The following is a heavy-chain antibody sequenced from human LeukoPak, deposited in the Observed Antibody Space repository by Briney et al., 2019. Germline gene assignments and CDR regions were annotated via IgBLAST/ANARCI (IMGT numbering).Heavy chain of an antibody. D-gene: IGHD5-18*01. J-gene: IGHJ6*03. CDR3: ARVSWIQLWLREDDYYYYMDV. V-gene: IGHV3-21*01. Sequence: GGSLRLSCAASGFTFSSYSMNWVRQAPGKGLEWVSSISSSSSYIYYADSVKGRFTISRDNAKNSLYLQMNSLRAEDTAVYYCARVSWIQLWLREDDYYYYMDVWGKGTTVTVSS. CDR2: ISSSSSYI. CDR1: GFTFSSYS.